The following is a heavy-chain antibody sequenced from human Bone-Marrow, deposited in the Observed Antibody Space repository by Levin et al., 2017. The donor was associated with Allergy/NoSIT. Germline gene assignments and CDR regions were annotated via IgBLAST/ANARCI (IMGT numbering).Heavy chain of an antibody. D-gene: IGHD3-3*01. V-gene: IGHV1-8*01. CDR2: MNPNSGNT. Sequence: GESLKISCKASGYTFTSYDINWVRQATGQGLEWMGWMNPNSGNTGYAQKFQGRVTMTRNTSISTAYMELSSLRSEDTAVYYCAITIFGVNYYYYYGMDVWGQGTTVTVSS. CDR1: GYTFTSYD. J-gene: IGHJ6*02. CDR3: AITIFGVNYYYYYGMDV.